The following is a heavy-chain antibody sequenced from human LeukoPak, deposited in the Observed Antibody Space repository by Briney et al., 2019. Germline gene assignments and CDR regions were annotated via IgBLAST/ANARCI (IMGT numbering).Heavy chain of an antibody. CDR3: ARVEGATMRTNWFDP. CDR1: GFTFSSYG. CDR2: IWYDGSNK. V-gene: IGHV3-33*01. Sequence: PGGSLRLSCAASGFTFSSYGMHWVRQAPGKGLEWVAVIWYDGSNKYYADSVKGRFTISRDNSKNTLYLQMNSLRAEDTAVYYCARVEGATMRTNWFDPWGQGTLVTVSS. J-gene: IGHJ5*02. D-gene: IGHD1-26*01.